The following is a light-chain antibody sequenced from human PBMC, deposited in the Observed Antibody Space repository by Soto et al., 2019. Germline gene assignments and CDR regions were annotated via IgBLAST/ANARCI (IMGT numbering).Light chain of an antibody. J-gene: IGLJ2*01. CDR1: SSDVGGYNY. CDR3: SSYAGSNNVV. Sequence: QSVLTQPPSASGSPGQSVTISYTGTSSDVGGYNYVSWYQQHPGKAPKLMIYEVSKRPSGAPDRFSGSKSGNTASLTVSGLQAEDEADYYCSSYAGSNNVVFGGGTKVTVL. CDR2: EVS. V-gene: IGLV2-8*01.